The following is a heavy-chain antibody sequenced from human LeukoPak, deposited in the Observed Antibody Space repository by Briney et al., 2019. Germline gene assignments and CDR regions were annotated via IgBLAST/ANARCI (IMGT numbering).Heavy chain of an antibody. V-gene: IGHV3-21*01. CDR1: GFTFSSYS. D-gene: IGHD6-13*01. J-gene: IGHJ6*03. CDR2: ISSSSSYI. CDR3: ARFNWIAAAASYYYYMDV. Sequence: PGGSLRLSCAASGFTFSSYSMNWVRQAPGKGLEWVSSISSSSSYIYYADSVKGRFTISRDNAKNSLYLQMNSLRAEDTAVYYCARFNWIAAAASYYYYMDVWGKGTTVTVS.